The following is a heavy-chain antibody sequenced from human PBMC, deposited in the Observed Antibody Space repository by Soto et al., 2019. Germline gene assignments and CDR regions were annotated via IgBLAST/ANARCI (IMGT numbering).Heavy chain of an antibody. CDR1: GFTFSSYA. CDR3: ARVPVERATIYNY. D-gene: IGHD5-12*01. V-gene: IGHV3-30-3*01. CDR2: ISYDGSNK. J-gene: IGHJ4*02. Sequence: QVQLVESGGGVVQPGRSLRLSCAASGFTFSSYAMHWVRQAPGKGLEWVAVISYDGSNKYYADSVKGRFTISRDNSKNTLYLQMNSLRAEDTAVYYCARVPVERATIYNYGGQGTLVTVSS.